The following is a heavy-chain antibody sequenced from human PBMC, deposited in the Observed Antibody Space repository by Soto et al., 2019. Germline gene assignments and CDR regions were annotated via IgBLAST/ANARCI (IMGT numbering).Heavy chain of an antibody. V-gene: IGHV3-33*01. J-gene: IGHJ4*02. CDR3: VRWYSSGWLFDY. Sequence: QVQLVESGGGVVQPGRSLRLSCAASGFTFSSYGMHWVRQAPGKGLEWVAVIWYDGSNKYYADSVKGRFTISRDNSKNTLYLQMNSLRAEDTAVYYCVRWYSSGWLFDYWGQGTLVTVSS. D-gene: IGHD6-19*01. CDR2: IWYDGSNK. CDR1: GFTFSSYG.